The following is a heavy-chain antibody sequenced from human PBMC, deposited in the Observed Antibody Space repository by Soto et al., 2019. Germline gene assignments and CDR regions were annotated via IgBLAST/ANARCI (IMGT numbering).Heavy chain of an antibody. Sequence: GGSLRLSCAASGFTFSNYAMHWVRQAPDKGLEWVALISYDGSNRYYVDSVKGRFTISRDNSKKTLYLQMNSLRVEDMALYYCARGWYLDYWGQGTLVTVSS. CDR1: GFTFSNYA. CDR2: ISYDGSNR. J-gene: IGHJ4*02. D-gene: IGHD6-13*01. V-gene: IGHV3-30-3*01. CDR3: ARGWYLDY.